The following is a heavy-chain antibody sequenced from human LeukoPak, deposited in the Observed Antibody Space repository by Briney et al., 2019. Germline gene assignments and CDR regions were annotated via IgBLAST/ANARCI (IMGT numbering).Heavy chain of an antibody. CDR1: GFTFDDYA. Sequence: GRSLRLSRAASGFTFDDYAMHWVRQAPGKGLEGVSGICWNSGSTGYADSVKGRFTISRDNAKNSLYLKMNSLRAEDTALYYCAKDSTMGGVDYWGQGTLVTVSS. CDR2: ICWNSGST. V-gene: IGHV3-9*01. CDR3: AKDSTMGGVDY. D-gene: IGHD3-10*01. J-gene: IGHJ4*02.